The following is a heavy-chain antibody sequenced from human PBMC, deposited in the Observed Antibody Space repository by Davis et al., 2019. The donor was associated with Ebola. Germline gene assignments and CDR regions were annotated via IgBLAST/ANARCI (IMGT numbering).Heavy chain of an antibody. V-gene: IGHV3-21*01. D-gene: IGHD5-18*01. J-gene: IGHJ4*02. CDR3: ARDGYSYGSHFDY. CDR2: ISSSSSYI. Sequence: GESLKISCAASGFTFSSYSMNWVRQAPGQGLELVSSISSSSSYIYYPDSVKGRFTISRDNAKNSLYLQMNSLRAEETAVYYCARDGYSYGSHFDYWGQGTLVTVSS. CDR1: GFTFSSYS.